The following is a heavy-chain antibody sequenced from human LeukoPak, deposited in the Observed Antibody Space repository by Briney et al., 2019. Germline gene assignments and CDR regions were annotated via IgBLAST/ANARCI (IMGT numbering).Heavy chain of an antibody. V-gene: IGHV1-2*02. CDR3: AKQARLGETD. Sequence: GASVKVSCKASGYTFTGYYMHWVRQAPGQGLEWMGGINPDSGGTNYAQKFQGRFTVTRDTSISTAYMELSRLRSDDTAVSYWAKQARLGETDWGQGPLVTVSS. CDR1: GYTFTGYY. D-gene: IGHD3-10*01. CDR2: INPDSGGT. J-gene: IGHJ4*02.